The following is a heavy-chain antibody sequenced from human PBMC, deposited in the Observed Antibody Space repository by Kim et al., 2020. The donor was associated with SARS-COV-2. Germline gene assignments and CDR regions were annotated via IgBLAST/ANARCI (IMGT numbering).Heavy chain of an antibody. CDR1: GGTFSSYA. Sequence: SVKVSCKASGGTFSSYAISWVRQAPGQGLEWMGGIIPIFGTANYAQKFQGRVTITADESTSTAYMELSSLRSEDTAVYYCASIICGGDCSHRWFDPWGQGTLVTVSS. CDR2: IIPIFGTA. V-gene: IGHV1-69*13. J-gene: IGHJ5*02. D-gene: IGHD2-21*01. CDR3: ASIICGGDCSHRWFDP.